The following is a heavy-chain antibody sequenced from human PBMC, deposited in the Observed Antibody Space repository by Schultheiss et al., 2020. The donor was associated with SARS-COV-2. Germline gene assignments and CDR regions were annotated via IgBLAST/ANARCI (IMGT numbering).Heavy chain of an antibody. D-gene: IGHD5-24*01. CDR2: IYPGDSDT. CDR3: ARHAGERWLQPPYYYYYGMDV. CDR1: GYSFTSYW. V-gene: IGHV5-51*01. J-gene: IGHJ6*02. Sequence: GESLKISCKGSGYSFTSYWIGWVRQMPGKGLEWMGIIYPGDSDTRYSPSFQGQVTISADKSISTAYLQWSSLKASDTAMYYCARHAGERWLQPPYYYYYGMDVWGQGTTVTVAS.